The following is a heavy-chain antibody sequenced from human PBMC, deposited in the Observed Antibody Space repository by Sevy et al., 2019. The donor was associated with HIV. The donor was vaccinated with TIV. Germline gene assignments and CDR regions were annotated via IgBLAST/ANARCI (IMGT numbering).Heavy chain of an antibody. CDR2: INTNTGNP. D-gene: IGHD5-12*01. CDR1: GYTFTTYG. V-gene: IGHV7-4-1*02. CDR3: ARDIVATYSAFDI. Sequence: ASVKVSCKASGYTFTTYGITWVRQAPGQGLEWMGWINTNTGNPTYAQGFTGRFVFSLDTSVSTAYLQISSLKAEDTAVYYCARDIVATYSAFDIWGQGTMVTVSS. J-gene: IGHJ3*02.